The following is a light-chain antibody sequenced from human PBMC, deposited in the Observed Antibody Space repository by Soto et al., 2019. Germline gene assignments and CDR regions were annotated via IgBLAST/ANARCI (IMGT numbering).Light chain of an antibody. CDR1: SSNIGAGYD. V-gene: IGLV1-40*01. J-gene: IGLJ2*01. CDR2: GSS. CDR3: QSYDRSLSGHVV. Sequence: QAVVTQPPSVSGAPGQRVTISCTGSSSNIGAGYDVHWYQQLPGTAPKLLIYGSSYRPSGVPDRFSGSKSGTSASLAITGLQAEDEADYYCQSYDRSLSGHVVFGGGTQLTVL.